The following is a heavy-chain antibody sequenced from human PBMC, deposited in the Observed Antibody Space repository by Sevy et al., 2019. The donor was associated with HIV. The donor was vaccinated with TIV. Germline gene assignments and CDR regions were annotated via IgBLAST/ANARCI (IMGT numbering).Heavy chain of an antibody. CDR3: VRDHHLRGRHWFDS. Sequence: SETLSLTCTASGGSLISPTFYWGWVRQPPGERLEWIAAMHYGGNTYYNPSLKNRLAMSMDTSKNQFSLKLTSVTAADAAVYHCVRDHHLRGRHWFDSWGLGALVTVSS. CDR2: MHYGGNT. CDR1: GGSLISPTFY. J-gene: IGHJ5*01. D-gene: IGHD3-16*01. V-gene: IGHV4-39*02.